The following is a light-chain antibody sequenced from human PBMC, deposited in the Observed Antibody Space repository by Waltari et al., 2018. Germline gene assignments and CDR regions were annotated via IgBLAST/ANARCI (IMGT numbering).Light chain of an antibody. CDR3: CSYAGSSIVV. CDR1: SSDVGSYNL. CDR2: EVS. J-gene: IGLJ2*01. V-gene: IGLV2-23*02. Sequence: QSALTQPASVSGSPGKSITISCTGTSSDVGSYNLGSWYQQHPGKVPKLMIYEVSKRPSGVSNRFSGSKSGNTASLTISGLQAEDEADYYCCSYAGSSIVVFGGGTKLTVL.